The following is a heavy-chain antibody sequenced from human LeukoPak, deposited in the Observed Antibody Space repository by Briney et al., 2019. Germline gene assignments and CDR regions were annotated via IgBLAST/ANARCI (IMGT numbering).Heavy chain of an antibody. CDR2: INPSGGST. J-gene: IGHJ4*02. CDR1: GYTFTSYY. CDR3: ARSRTKAGTWGGYFDY. V-gene: IGHV1-46*01. Sequence: ASVKVSCKASGYTFTSYYIHGVRQAPGQGLEWMGMINPSGGSTTYAQKFQGRVTMTRDMSTSTVYMELSSLRSEDTAVYYCARSRTKAGTWGGYFDYWGQGTLVTVSS. D-gene: IGHD3-10*01.